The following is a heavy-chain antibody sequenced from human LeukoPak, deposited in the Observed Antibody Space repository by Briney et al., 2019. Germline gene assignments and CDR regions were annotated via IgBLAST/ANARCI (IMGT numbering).Heavy chain of an antibody. J-gene: IGHJ4*02. D-gene: IGHD5-18*01. CDR1: GFTFSSYH. V-gene: IGHV3-21*01. CDR3: ARRATTERGHSYGLDF. Sequence: GGSLRLSCEVSGFTFSSYHMNWVRQAPGKGLEWVSSVGSSGSYIYYADSLTGRFTISRDNAKNSLYLQMNSLRAEDTAMYYCARRATTERGHSYGLDFWGQGTLVTVSS. CDR2: VGSSGSYI.